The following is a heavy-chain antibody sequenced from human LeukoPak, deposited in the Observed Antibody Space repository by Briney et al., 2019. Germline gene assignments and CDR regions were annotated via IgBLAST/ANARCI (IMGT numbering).Heavy chain of an antibody. CDR2: INPNSGRT. D-gene: IGHD3-3*01. CDR1: GYTFTGYY. CDR3: ARDHGGTTMFVDAFDI. Sequence: ASVKVSCKASGYTFTGYYMNWVRQAPGQGLEWMGWINPNSGRTNYAQNFQGRVTMTRDPSISTAYMELSSLRSDDTAVYYCARDHGGTTMFVDAFDIWGQGTMVTVSS. J-gene: IGHJ3*02. V-gene: IGHV1-2*02.